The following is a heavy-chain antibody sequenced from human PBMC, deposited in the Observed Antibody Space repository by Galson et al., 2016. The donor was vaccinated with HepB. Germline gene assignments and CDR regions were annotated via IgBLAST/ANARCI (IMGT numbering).Heavy chain of an antibody. J-gene: IGHJ4*02. Sequence: SETLSLTCSVSGDSVNGFYWTWIRQSPGKGLEWIGFIYDTRNTNYNPSLNSRVSISVDTSKNQFSLKLNSVTAADTAIYYCAGRRLTAASLDYWGQGTLITVSS. CDR2: IYDTRNT. V-gene: IGHV4-59*02. D-gene: IGHD6-13*01. CDR3: AGRRLTAASLDY. CDR1: GDSVNGFY.